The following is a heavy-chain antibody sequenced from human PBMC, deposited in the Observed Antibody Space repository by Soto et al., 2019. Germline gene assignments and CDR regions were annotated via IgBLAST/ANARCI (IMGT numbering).Heavy chain of an antibody. Sequence: GGSLRLSCAASGFTFSSYAMSWVRQAPGKGLEWCTAISGSGGSTYYADSVKGRFTISRDNSKNTLYLQMNSLRAEDTAVYYCAKDRERGSEIDYWGQGTLVTVSS. CDR1: GFTFSSYA. CDR2: ISGSGGST. D-gene: IGHD1-26*01. CDR3: AKDRERGSEIDY. V-gene: IGHV3-23*01. J-gene: IGHJ4*02.